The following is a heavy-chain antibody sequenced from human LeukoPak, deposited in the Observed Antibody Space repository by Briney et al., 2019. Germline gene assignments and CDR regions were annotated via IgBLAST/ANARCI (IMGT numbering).Heavy chain of an antibody. CDR1: GFTSTSYW. D-gene: IGHD2-21*01. J-gene: IGHJ4*02. V-gene: IGHV3-74*01. CDR2: INPAGSST. CDR3: ALFTPVVNNFDF. Sequence: PGASLRLSCAASGFTSTSYWMHWVCQAPRKRQGWVSNINPAGSSTAYADFGKGRFTISRDNAKNTLYLQMNSLRAEDTAVYYCALFTPVVNNFDFWGQGTLVTVSS.